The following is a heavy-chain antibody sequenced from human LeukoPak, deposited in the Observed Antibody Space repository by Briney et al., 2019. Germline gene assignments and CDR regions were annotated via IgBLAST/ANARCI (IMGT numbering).Heavy chain of an antibody. V-gene: IGHV3-23*01. D-gene: IGHD3-22*01. CDR3: AKASSTSYYDGGGYCDY. Sequence: PGGSLRLSCAASRFTFTSYAMTWVRQAPGKGLEWVSVISGSGGNTYYADSVKGRFTISRDNSKNTLFLQMNSLRAEDTAIYYCAKASSTSYYDGGGYCDYGGQGTL. CDR1: RFTFTSYA. J-gene: IGHJ4*02. CDR2: ISGSGGNT.